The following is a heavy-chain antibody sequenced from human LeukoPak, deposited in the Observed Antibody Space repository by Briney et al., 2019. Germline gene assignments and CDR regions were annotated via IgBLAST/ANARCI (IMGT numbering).Heavy chain of an antibody. V-gene: IGHV4-39*01. CDR1: GGSISSSSYY. CDR2: IYYSGST. CDR3: ARHWHIVVVTAINWLDP. D-gene: IGHD2-21*02. Sequence: PSGTLSLTCAVSGGSISSSSYYWGWIRQPPGKGLAWIGSIYYSGSTYYNPSLKSRVTISVDTSKNQFSLKLSSVTAADTAVYYCARHWHIVVVTAINWLDPWGQGTLVTVSS. J-gene: IGHJ5*02.